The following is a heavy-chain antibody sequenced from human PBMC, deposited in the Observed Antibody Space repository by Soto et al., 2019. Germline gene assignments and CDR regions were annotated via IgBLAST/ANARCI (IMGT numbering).Heavy chain of an antibody. CDR3: ARIAYFDYFDY. V-gene: IGHV2-26*01. Sequence: QVTLKESGPVLVKPTETLTLTCTVSGFSLSNARMGVSWIRQPPGKALEWLGHIFSNDEKSYRTSLKSRLTISRDTSNSQVVLTMTNMDPVDTATYYCARIAYFDYFDYWGQGTLVTVSS. D-gene: IGHD3-9*01. CDR2: IFSNDEK. CDR1: GFSLSNARMG. J-gene: IGHJ4*02.